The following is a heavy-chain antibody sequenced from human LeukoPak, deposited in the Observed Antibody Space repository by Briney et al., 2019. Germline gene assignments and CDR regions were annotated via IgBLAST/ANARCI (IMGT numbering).Heavy chain of an antibody. CDR2: IYYSGST. V-gene: IGHV4-39*07. D-gene: IGHD6-13*01. J-gene: IGHJ4*02. CDR3: ARDGYSSSPY. Sequence: SETLSLTCTVSGGSISSSSYYWGWIRQPPGKGLEWIGSIYYSGSTYYNPSLKSRVTISVDTSKNQFSLKLSSVTAADTAVYYCARDGYSSSPYWGQGTLVTVSS. CDR1: GGSISSSSYY.